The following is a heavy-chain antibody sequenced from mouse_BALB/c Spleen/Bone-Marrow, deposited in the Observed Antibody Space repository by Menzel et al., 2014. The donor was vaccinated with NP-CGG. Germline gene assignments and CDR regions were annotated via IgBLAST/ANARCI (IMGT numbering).Heavy chain of an antibody. Sequence: DVMLVESGGDLVKPGGSLKLSCAASGFTFSSYGMSWVRQTPDKRLEWVATISSGGSYTYYPDSVKGRFTISRDNAKNPLYLQMSSLKSEDTAMYYCARQTYYDYDGYFDYWGQGTTLTVSS. CDR3: ARQTYYDYDGYFDY. J-gene: IGHJ2*01. V-gene: IGHV5-6*02. D-gene: IGHD2-4*01. CDR1: GFTFSSYG. CDR2: ISSGGSYT.